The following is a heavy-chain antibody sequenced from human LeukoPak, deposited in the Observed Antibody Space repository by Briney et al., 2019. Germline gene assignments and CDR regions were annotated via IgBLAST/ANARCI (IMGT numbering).Heavy chain of an antibody. Sequence: ASVKVSCKVSGYTLTELSMHWVRQAPGKGLEWMGGFDPEDGETIYAQKFQGRVTMTEDTSTDTAYMELSSLRSEDTAVYYCATAWGVTMVRGAIYGMDVWGQGTTVTVS. CDR3: ATAWGVTMVRGAIYGMDV. J-gene: IGHJ6*02. CDR2: FDPEDGET. CDR1: GYTLTELS. V-gene: IGHV1-24*01. D-gene: IGHD3-10*01.